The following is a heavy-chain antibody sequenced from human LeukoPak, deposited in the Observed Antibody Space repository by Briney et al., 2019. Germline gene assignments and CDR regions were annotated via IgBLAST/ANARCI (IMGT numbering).Heavy chain of an antibody. Sequence: GGSLRLSCAASGFTFSSFDMHWVRQPTGQGLEWVSTIGTASDTYYPGSVEGRFTLSRDNAKNSLYLQMNSLTAGDTAVYYCARAGWGVTGWFDPWGQGTLVTVSS. CDR1: GFTFSSFD. CDR2: IGTASDT. V-gene: IGHV3-13*01. CDR3: ARAGWGVTGWFDP. D-gene: IGHD6-19*01. J-gene: IGHJ5*02.